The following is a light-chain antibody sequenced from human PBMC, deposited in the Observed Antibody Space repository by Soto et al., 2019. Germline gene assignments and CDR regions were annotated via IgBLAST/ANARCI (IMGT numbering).Light chain of an antibody. CDR3: QQFNTYFRM. J-gene: IGKJ1*01. CDR1: QSISW. Sequence: DIQMTQSPSTLSASVGDRVTITCRASQSISWLAWYQQKPGKAPKLLIYDVSSLQTGVPSRFSGSGSGTEFTLTISSLQPDDFATYYCQQFNTYFRMFGQGTKV. CDR2: DVS. V-gene: IGKV1-5*01.